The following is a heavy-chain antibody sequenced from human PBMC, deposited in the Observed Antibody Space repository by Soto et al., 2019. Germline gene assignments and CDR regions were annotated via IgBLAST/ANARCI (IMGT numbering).Heavy chain of an antibody. CDR3: ATDGIVATQAPFWYYYGMDV. CDR1: GYTLTELS. CDR2: FDPEDGET. V-gene: IGHV1-24*01. J-gene: IGHJ6*02. D-gene: IGHD5-12*01. Sequence: ASGKVSCKVSGYTLTELSMHWVRQAPGKGLEWMGGFDPEDGETIYAQKFQGRVTMTEDTSTDTAYMELSSLRSEDTAVYYCATDGIVATQAPFWYYYGMDVWGQGTTVTVSS.